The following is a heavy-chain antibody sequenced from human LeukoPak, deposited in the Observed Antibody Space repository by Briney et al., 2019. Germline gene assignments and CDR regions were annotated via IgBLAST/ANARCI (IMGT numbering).Heavy chain of an antibody. V-gene: IGHV3-23*01. CDR2: ISGSGGTI. CDR3: TKGPQVGSGYPPDH. J-gene: IGHJ1*01. D-gene: IGHD3-22*01. Sequence: GGSLRLSCAASGFTLSDYAMSWVRQAPGEGLEWVSGISGSGGTIYYAGSVKGRFNISRDNSKKTLYVQMNSLRDDDTALYYCTKGPQVGSGYPPDHWGQGTLVTVSS. CDR1: GFTLSDYA.